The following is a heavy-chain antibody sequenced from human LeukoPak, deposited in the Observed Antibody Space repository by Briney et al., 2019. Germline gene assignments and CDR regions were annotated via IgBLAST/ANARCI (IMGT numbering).Heavy chain of an antibody. CDR3: ASTGVLNSGHDQGQFDY. D-gene: IGHD5-12*01. CDR2: ISHDGSNK. V-gene: IGHV3-30*03. J-gene: IGHJ4*02. Sequence: HPGGSLRLSCAASGFTFSSYGMHWVRQAPGKGLEWVAEISHDGSNKYYGDSVKGRFTVSRDNSKNTLYLQMNSLRAEDTALYYCASTGVLNSGHDQGQFDYWGQGTLVTVSS. CDR1: GFTFSSYG.